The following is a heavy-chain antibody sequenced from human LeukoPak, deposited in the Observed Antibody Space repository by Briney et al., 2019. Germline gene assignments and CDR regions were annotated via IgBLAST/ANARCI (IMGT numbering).Heavy chain of an antibody. V-gene: IGHV1-69*05. CDR3: ARGAYYYYYYMDV. CDR2: IIPIFGTV. CDR1: GGTFSSYA. J-gene: IGHJ6*03. Sequence: SVKVSCKASGGTFSSYAISWVRQAPGQGLEWMGGIIPIFGTVNYAQKFQGRVTITTDESTSTAYMELSSLRSEDTAVYYCARGAYYYYYYMDVWGKGTTVTVSS.